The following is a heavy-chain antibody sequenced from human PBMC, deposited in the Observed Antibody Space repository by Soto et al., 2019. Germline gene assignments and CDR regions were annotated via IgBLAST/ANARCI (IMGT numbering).Heavy chain of an antibody. J-gene: IGHJ4*02. CDR1: GFTFSSYD. D-gene: IGHD3-9*01. V-gene: IGHV3-13*01. CDR3: ARASAALRYFDWLPTKTSSYFDY. CDR2: IGTAGDT. Sequence: GGSLRLSCAASGFTFSSYDMHWVRQATGKGLEWVSAIGTAGDTYYPGSVKGRFTISRENAKNSLYLQMNSLRAGDTAVYYCARASAALRYFDWLPTKTSSYFDYWGQGTLVTVSS.